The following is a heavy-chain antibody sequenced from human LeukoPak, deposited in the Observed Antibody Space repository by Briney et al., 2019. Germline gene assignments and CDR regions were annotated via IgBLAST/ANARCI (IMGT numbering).Heavy chain of an antibody. V-gene: IGHV4-39*01. D-gene: IGHD3-10*01. CDR2: IYYSGST. CDR3: ARQITMVRGVTLDY. CDR1: GGSVISSSYY. J-gene: IGHJ4*02. Sequence: SETLSLTCTVSGGSVISSSYYWGWIRQPPGKGLEWIGSIYYSGSTYYNPSLKSRVTISVDTSKNQFSLKLSSVTAADTAVYYCARQITMVRGVTLDYWGQGTLVTVSS.